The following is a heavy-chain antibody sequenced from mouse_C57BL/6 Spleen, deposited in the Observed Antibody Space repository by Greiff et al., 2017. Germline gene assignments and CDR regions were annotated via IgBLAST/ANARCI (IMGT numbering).Heavy chain of an antibody. J-gene: IGHJ1*03. CDR1: GYTFTDYY. D-gene: IGHD3-1*01. CDR3: ARGATGRYFDV. V-gene: IGHV1-26*01. CDR2: INPNNGGT. Sequence: VQLQQSGPELVKPGASVKISCKASGYTFTDYYMNWVKQSHGKSLEWIGDINPNNGGTSYNQKFKGKATLTVDKSSSTAYIELRSLTSEDYAVYVCARGATGRYFDVWGTGTTVTVSS.